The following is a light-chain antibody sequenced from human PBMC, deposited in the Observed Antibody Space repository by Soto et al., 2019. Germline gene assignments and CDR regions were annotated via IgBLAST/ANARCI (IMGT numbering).Light chain of an antibody. CDR3: CSYAGSVWV. J-gene: IGLJ3*02. V-gene: IGLV2-23*01. Sequence: QSALTRPASVSGSPGQSITISCTGTSSDVGSYNLVSWYQQHPGKAPKLMIYEGSKRPSGVSNRFSGSKSGNTASLTISGLQAEDEADYYCCSYAGSVWVFGGGTKLTVL. CDR2: EGS. CDR1: SSDVGSYNL.